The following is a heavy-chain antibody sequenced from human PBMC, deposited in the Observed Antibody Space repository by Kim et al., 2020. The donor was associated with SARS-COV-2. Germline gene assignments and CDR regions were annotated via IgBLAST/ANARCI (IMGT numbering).Heavy chain of an antibody. D-gene: IGHD2-8*01. CDR2: IIPIFGTA. Sequence: SVKVSCKASGGTFSSYAISWVRQAPGQGLEWMGGIIPIFGTANYAQKFQGRVTITADQSTSTAYMELSSLRSEDTAVYYCARTPQARDIVLMDWFDPWGQGTLVTVSS. CDR1: GGTFSSYA. CDR3: ARTPQARDIVLMDWFDP. J-gene: IGHJ5*02. V-gene: IGHV1-69*13.